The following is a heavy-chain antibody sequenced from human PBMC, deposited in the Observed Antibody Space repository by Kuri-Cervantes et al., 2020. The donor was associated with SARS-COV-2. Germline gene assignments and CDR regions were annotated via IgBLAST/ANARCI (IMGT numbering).Heavy chain of an antibody. J-gene: IGHJ5*02. CDR3: ARRTSSRIDWFDP. CDR2: IYPGDSDT. CDR1: GYSFTSYW. Sequence: GGSLRLSCKGSGYSFTSYWIGWVRQMPGKGLEWMGIIYPGDSDTRYSPSFQGQVTISADKSISTAYLQWSSLKASDTAMYYCARRTSSRIDWFDPWGQGTLVTVSS. D-gene: IGHD1-26*01. V-gene: IGHV5-51*01.